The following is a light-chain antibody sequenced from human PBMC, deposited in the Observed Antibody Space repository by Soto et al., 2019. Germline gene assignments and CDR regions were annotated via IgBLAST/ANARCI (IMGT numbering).Light chain of an antibody. Sequence: DIQMTQSPSSLSASVGDRVTIACQSSHDVSRNLNWFQQKPGQAPKLLIYDASNLERGVPSRFSASGSGTDFTFTISSLQPEEVAKYYCQQYNSMLSFGGGTEIELK. CDR3: QQYNSMLS. CDR2: DAS. J-gene: IGKJ4*01. CDR1: HDVSRN. V-gene: IGKV1-33*01.